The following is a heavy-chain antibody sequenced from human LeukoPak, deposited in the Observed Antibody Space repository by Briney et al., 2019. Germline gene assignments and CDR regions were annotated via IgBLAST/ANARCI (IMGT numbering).Heavy chain of an antibody. CDR3: ATRSPLLWFGESQDAFDI. D-gene: IGHD3-10*01. CDR2: FDPEDGET. V-gene: IGHV1-24*01. J-gene: IGHJ3*02. Sequence: ASVKVSCKVSGYTLTELSMHWVRQAPGKGLEWMGGFDPEDGETIYAQKFQGRVTMTEDTSTDTAYMELSSLRSEDTAVYYCATRSPLLWFGESQDAFDIWGQGTMITVSS. CDR1: GYTLTELS.